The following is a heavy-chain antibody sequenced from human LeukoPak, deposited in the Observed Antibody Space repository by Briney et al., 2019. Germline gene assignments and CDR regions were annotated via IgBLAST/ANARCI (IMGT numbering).Heavy chain of an antibody. CDR1: GGSISSSSYY. D-gene: IGHD3-22*01. CDR2: IYYSGST. Sequence: PSETLSLTCTVSGGSISSSSYYWGWIRQPPGKGLEWIGSIYYSGSTYYNPSLKSRVTISVDTSKNQFSLKLSSVTAADTAVYYCARDSSWRYYYDSSQLFDYWGQGTLVTVSS. J-gene: IGHJ4*02. V-gene: IGHV4-39*07. CDR3: ARDSSWRYYYDSSQLFDY.